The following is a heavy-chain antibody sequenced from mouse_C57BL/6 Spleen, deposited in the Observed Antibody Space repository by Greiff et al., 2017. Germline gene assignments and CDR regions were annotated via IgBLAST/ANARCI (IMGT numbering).Heavy chain of an antibody. V-gene: IGHV5-16*01. CDR2: INYDGSST. CDR1: GFTFSDYY. CDR3: ARLQYYYAMDY. Sequence: EVQLVESEGGLVQPGSSMKLSCTASGFTFSDYYMAWVRQVPETGLEWVANINYDGSSTYYLDSLKSRFIISRNNAKNILYLQMCSLKSEDTATYYYARLQYYYAMDYWGQGTSVTVSS. J-gene: IGHJ4*01.